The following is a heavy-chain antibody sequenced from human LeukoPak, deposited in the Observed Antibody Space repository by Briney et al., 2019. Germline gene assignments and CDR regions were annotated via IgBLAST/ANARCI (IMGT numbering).Heavy chain of an antibody. Sequence: GGSLRLSCAASGFTFSDYYMSWIRQAPGKGLEWVSYISSSGSTIYYADSVKGRFTISRDNAKNSLYLQMNSLRAEDTAVYYCARDGLEDYYHYYMDVWGKGTTVTVSS. CDR2: ISSSGSTI. J-gene: IGHJ6*03. D-gene: IGHD3-22*01. CDR3: ARDGLEDYYHYYMDV. CDR1: GFTFSDYY. V-gene: IGHV3-11*01.